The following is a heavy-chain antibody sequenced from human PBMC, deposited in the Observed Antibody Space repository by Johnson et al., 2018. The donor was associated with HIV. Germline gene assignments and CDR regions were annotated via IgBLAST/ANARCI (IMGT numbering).Heavy chain of an antibody. CDR1: GFTFSSYA. V-gene: IGHV3-30-3*01. D-gene: IGHD3-9*01. J-gene: IGHJ3*02. Sequence: QVQVVESGGGVVQPGRSLRLSCAASGFTFSSYAMHWVRQAPGKGLGWVAVISYDGSNKYYADSVKGRFTISRDNAKNTLYLQMNSLRAEDTAVYYCARGDYDILTGYAVDIWGQGTMVTVSS. CDR2: ISYDGSNK. CDR3: ARGDYDILTGYAVDI.